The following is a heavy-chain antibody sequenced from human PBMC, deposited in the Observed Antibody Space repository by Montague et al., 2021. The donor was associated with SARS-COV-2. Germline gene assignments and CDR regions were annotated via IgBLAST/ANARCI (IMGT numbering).Heavy chain of an antibody. D-gene: IGHD2-21*01. CDR3: ARVVGFDFDY. CDR2: IYTSGST. Sequence: TLSLTCTVSGGSISSGSYYWSWIRQPAGKGLEWIVRIYTSGSTNYNPSLKGRVTISVDTSKNQFSLKLSSVTAADTAVYYCARVVGFDFDYWGQGTLVTVSS. J-gene: IGHJ4*02. V-gene: IGHV4-61*02. CDR1: GGSISSGSYY.